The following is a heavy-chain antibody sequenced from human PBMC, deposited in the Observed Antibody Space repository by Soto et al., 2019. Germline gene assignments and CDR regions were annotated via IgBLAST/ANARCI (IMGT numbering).Heavy chain of an antibody. J-gene: IGHJ1*01. CDR1: GFIFTSYS. Sequence: PVVTLRISCAAYGFIFTSYSMVWVRQAPGKGLEWVSSISSRSDSIYYADSVKGRFTISRDNAQNSLYLQMNSLTSEDTAVYYCVRVRSADRFVQYFQHWGPRTLVTVSS. CDR2: ISSRSDSI. CDR3: VRVRSADRFVQYFQH. D-gene: IGHD6-19*01. V-gene: IGHV3-21*01.